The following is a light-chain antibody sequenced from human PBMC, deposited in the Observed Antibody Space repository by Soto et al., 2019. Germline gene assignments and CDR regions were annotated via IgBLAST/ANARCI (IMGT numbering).Light chain of an antibody. J-gene: IGLJ1*01. V-gene: IGLV2-14*01. CDR3: SSYTSSSTYV. CDR1: SSDVGRYNY. CDR2: EVS. Sequence: QSALTQPASVSGSPGQSITISCTGTSSDVGRYNYVSWYQQHPGKVPKLIIYEVSNRASGVSNRFSGSKSGNTASLTISGLQAEDEADYYCSSYTSSSTYVFGTGTKVTVL.